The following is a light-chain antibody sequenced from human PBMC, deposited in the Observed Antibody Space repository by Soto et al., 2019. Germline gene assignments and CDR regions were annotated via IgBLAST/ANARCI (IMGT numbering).Light chain of an antibody. J-gene: IGKJ4*01. CDR1: QSVLYSSNNKNY. Sequence: DIVMTQSPDSLAVSLGERATINCKSSQSVLYSSNNKNYLAWYQQKPGQAPRLLIYGATNRATGIPDRFSGSGSGTDFTLTISRLEPEDFAVYYCQQYGSSLTFGGGTKVEIK. CDR2: GAT. CDR3: QQYGSSLT. V-gene: IGKV4-1*01.